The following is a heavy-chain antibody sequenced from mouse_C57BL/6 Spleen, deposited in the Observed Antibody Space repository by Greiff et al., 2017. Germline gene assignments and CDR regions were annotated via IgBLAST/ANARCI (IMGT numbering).Heavy chain of an antibody. J-gene: IGHJ1*03. V-gene: IGHV1-52*01. Sequence: VQLQQPGAELVRPGSSVKLSCKASGYTFTSYWMHWVKQRPIQGLEWIGNIDPSDSETHYNQKFKDKATLTVDKSSSTAYMQLSSRTSEDSAVYYCARSGGGSSFWYFDVWGTGTTVTVSS. CDR2: IDPSDSET. D-gene: IGHD1-1*01. CDR3: ARSGGGSSFWYFDV. CDR1: GYTFTSYW.